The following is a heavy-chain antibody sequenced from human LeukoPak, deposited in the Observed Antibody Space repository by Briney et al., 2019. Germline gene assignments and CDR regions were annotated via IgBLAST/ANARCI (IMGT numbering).Heavy chain of an antibody. V-gene: IGHV3-48*01. CDR1: GFTFSSYS. Sequence: GGSLRLSCAASGFTFSSYSMNWVRQAPGKGLEWVSYISSSSSTIYYADSVKGRFTISRDNAKNSLYLQMNSLRAEDTAVYYCARAQEGDYYDSSGLDYWGQGTLVTVSS. CDR3: ARAQEGDYYDSSGLDY. J-gene: IGHJ4*02. D-gene: IGHD3-22*01. CDR2: ISSSSSTI.